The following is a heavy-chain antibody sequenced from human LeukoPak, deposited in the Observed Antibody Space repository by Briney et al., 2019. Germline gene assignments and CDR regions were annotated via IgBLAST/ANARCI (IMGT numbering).Heavy chain of an antibody. J-gene: IGHJ6*04. CDR1: GFTLTSYG. CDR3: AKDETDEEDV. V-gene: IGHV3-30*02. Sequence: GMSLRLSCAASGFTLTSYGMHWVRQAPGKGLEWVAFIRYDGSNKYYADSVKGRFTISRDNSKNTLYLQMNSLRAEDTAVYYCAKDETDEEDVWGKGTTVTVSS. CDR2: IRYDGSNK.